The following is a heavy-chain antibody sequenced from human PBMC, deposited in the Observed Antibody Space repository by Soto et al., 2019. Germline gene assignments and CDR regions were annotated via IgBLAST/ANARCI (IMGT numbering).Heavy chain of an antibody. J-gene: IGHJ5*02. CDR2: IYYSGST. CDR1: GGSISSYY. D-gene: IGHD5-18*01. V-gene: IGHV4-59*01. Sequence: KASETLSLTCTVSGGSISSYYWSWIRQPPGKGLEWIGYIYYSGSTNYNPSLKSRVTISVDTSKNQFSLKLSSVTAADTAVYYCARVDTAMVTLPSSRPNWFDPWGQGTLVTVSS. CDR3: ARVDTAMVTLPSSRPNWFDP.